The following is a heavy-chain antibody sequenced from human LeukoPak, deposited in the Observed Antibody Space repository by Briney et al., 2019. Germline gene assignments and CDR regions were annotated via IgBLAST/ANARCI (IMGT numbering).Heavy chain of an antibody. D-gene: IGHD4-17*01. CDR2: MYYTGST. Sequence: PSETLSLTCTVSGVSISSYYWSWIRQPPGKGLEWIGYMYYTGSTNYNPSLKSRVTISVDTSKNHFSLKLSSVTAADTAVYYCARGDGDYGWFDPWGQGTLVTVSS. CDR3: ARGDGDYGWFDP. J-gene: IGHJ5*02. V-gene: IGHV4-59*01. CDR1: GVSISSYY.